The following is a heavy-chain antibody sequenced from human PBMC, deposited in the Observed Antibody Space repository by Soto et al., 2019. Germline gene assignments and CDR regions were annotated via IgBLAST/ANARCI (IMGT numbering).Heavy chain of an antibody. D-gene: IGHD6-6*01. Sequence: GGSLRLSCAASGFTFDDYAMHWVRQAPGKGLEWVSGISWNSGSIGYADSVKGRFTISRDNAKNSLYLQMNSLRAEDTALYYCAKDMLYSSSSGFDYWGQGPLVTVSS. CDR3: AKDMLYSSSSGFDY. J-gene: IGHJ4*02. CDR2: ISWNSGSI. CDR1: GFTFDDYA. V-gene: IGHV3-9*01.